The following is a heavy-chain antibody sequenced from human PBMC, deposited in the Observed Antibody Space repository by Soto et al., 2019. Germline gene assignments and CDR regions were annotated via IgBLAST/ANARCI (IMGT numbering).Heavy chain of an antibody. CDR1: GFTFSSYG. D-gene: IGHD3-10*01. CDR2: IWYDGSNK. V-gene: IGHV3-33*01. CDR3: ARDEVLLWFGRTGYMDV. Sequence: LRLSCAASGFTFSSYGMHWVRQAPGKGLEWVAVIWYDGSNKYYADSVKGRFTISRDNSKNTLYLQMNSLRAEDTAVYYCARDEVLLWFGRTGYMDVWGKGTTVTVSS. J-gene: IGHJ6*03.